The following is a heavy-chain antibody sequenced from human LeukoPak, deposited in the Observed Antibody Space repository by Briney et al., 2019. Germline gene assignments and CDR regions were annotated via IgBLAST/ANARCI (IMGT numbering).Heavy chain of an antibody. J-gene: IGHJ4*02. Sequence: SETLSLTCAVSGGSINRSNWWSWVRPSPGKGLEWIGEIYHSESTNYNPSLKSRVTISVDKSKNQFSLKLSSVTAADTAVYYCARGRGYYGSGSWGQGTLVTVSS. CDR1: GGSINRSNW. CDR3: ARGRGYYGSGS. CDR2: IYHSEST. V-gene: IGHV4-4*02. D-gene: IGHD3-10*01.